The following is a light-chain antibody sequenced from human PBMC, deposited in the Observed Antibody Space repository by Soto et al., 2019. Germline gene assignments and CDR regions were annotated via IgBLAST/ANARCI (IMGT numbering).Light chain of an antibody. Sequence: EIVLTQSPGTLSLSPGERVTLSCRASQSLPTKALAWYQQKPGQTPRLLIYGASTRDTAIPDRFNGSGSGTDFTLTISRVEPEDFEVYYCQQYGDLPLSFGPGTKVDIK. CDR2: GAS. J-gene: IGKJ3*01. CDR1: QSLPTKA. CDR3: QQYGDLPLS. V-gene: IGKV3-20*01.